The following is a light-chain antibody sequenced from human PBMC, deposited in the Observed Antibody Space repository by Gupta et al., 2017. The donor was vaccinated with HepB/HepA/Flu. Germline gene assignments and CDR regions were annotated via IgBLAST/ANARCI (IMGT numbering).Light chain of an antibody. J-gene: IGLJ2*01. V-gene: IGLV1-44*01. CDR3: AAWDDSLNGVV. CDR1: SSNIGSNT. CDR2: SNN. Sequence: QYLLTQPPAASGTPGQRVTISCSGSSSNIGSNTVNWYQQLPGTAPKLLIYSNNQRPSGVPDLFARSKSSTSASLAISGLQSEHEADYYCAAWDDSLNGVVFGGGTKLTVL.